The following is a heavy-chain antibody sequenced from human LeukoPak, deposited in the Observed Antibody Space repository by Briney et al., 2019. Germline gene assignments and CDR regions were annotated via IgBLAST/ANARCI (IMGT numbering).Heavy chain of an antibody. J-gene: IGHJ4*02. CDR1: GYTFTGYY. D-gene: IGHD2-21*02. V-gene: IGHV1-2*02. CDR3: ARFSPYGDPYDY. CDR2: INPNSGGT. Sequence: ASVKVSCKAPGYTFTGYYMHWVRQAPGQGLEWMGWINPNSGGTNFAQKFQGRVTMTRDTSISTAYMELSRLRSDDTAVYYCARFSPYGDPYDYWGQGTLVTVSS.